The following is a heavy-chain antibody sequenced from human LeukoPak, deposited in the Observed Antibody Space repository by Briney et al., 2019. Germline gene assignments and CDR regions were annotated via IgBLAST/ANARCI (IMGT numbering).Heavy chain of an antibody. CDR3: ARYIVVVPAAHDAFDI. V-gene: IGHV4-34*01. J-gene: IGHJ3*02. Sequence: SETLSLTCAVYGGSFSGYYRSWIRQPPGKGLEWIGEINHSGSTNYNPSLKSRVTISVDTSKNQFSLKLSSVTAADTAVYYCARYIVVVPAAHDAFDIWGQGTMVTVSS. CDR1: GGSFSGYY. D-gene: IGHD2-2*01. CDR2: INHSGST.